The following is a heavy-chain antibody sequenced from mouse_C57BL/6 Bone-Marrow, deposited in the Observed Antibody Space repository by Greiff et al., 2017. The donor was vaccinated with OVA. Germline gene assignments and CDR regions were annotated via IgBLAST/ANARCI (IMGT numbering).Heavy chain of an antibody. CDR2: FYPGSGST. J-gene: IGHJ4*01. D-gene: IGHD2-3*01. CDR1: GYTFTEYT. V-gene: IGHV1-62-2*01. Sequence: QVQLQQSGAELVKPGASVKLSCKASGYTFTEYTIHWVKQRPGQGLEWIGWFYPGSGSTKYNEKFKDKATLTADKSSSTVYMELSRLTSEDSAVYFCARHALYDDYPYYAMDYWGQGTSVTVSS. CDR3: ARHALYDDYPYYAMDY.